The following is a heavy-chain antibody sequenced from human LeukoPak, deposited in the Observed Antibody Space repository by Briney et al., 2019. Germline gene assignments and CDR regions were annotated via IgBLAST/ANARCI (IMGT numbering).Heavy chain of an antibody. J-gene: IGHJ3*02. CDR2: IYSGGST. Sequence: GGSLRLSCAASGFTVSSNYMSWVRQAPGKGLEWVSVIYSGGSTYYADSVKGRFTISRDNSKNTLYLQMNSLRAEDTAVYYCAREGGDGYHPGAFDIWGQGTMVTVSS. V-gene: IGHV3-53*01. D-gene: IGHD5-24*01. CDR3: AREGGDGYHPGAFDI. CDR1: GFTVSSNY.